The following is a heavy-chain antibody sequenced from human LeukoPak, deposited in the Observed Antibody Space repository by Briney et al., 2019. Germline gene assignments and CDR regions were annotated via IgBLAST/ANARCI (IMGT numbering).Heavy chain of an antibody. CDR3: ARGRATVTTDFDY. J-gene: IGHJ4*02. CDR2: INHSGST. D-gene: IGHD4-11*01. Sequence: SETLSLTCAVYGGSFSGYYWSWIRQPPGKGLEWIGEINHSGSTNYNPSLKSRVTISVDTPKNQFSLKLSSVTAADTAVYYCARGRATVTTDFDYWGQGTLVTVSS. V-gene: IGHV4-34*01. CDR1: GGSFSGYY.